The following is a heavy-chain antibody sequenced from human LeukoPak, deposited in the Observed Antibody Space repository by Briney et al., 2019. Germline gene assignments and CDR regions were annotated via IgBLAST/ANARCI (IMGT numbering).Heavy chain of an antibody. CDR2: ISYDGRNK. D-gene: IGHD6-13*01. Sequence: GGSLRLSCAASGFTFSSYGMHWVRQAPGKGLEWVAVISYDGRNKYYADSVKGRFTISRDNSKNTLYLQMNSLRAEDTAVYYCAKVWGSSSWYPIDYWGQGTLVTVSS. CDR3: AKVWGSSSWYPIDY. CDR1: GFTFSSYG. J-gene: IGHJ4*02. V-gene: IGHV3-30*18.